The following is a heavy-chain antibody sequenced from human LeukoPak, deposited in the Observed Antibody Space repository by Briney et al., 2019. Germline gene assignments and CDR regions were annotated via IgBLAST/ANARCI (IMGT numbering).Heavy chain of an antibody. Sequence: ASVKVSCKASGYTFKTYAVSWVRQAPGQGLEWMGWISTYNGDTEYSQNFQGRVTLTTDTSTTTAYMELRSLRSDDTAVYYCARLLLWFGEPSYYFDYWGQGTLVTVSS. CDR3: ARLLLWFGEPSYYFDY. J-gene: IGHJ4*02. V-gene: IGHV1-18*01. CDR1: GYTFKTYA. CDR2: ISTYNGDT. D-gene: IGHD3-10*01.